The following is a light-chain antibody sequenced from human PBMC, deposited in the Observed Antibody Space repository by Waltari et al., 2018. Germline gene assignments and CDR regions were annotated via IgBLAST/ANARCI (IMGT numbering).Light chain of an antibody. V-gene: IGLV2-8*01. CDR1: SSDIGAHNY. CDR2: EVV. Sequence: QSALTQPPSASGSLGQSVTLSCTGTSSDIGAHNYVSWYQHRPGNAPKLVIFEVVKRPAGGPDRFSGSKSGSTASLTVSGLQADDEADYYCTSYTDSDNLVFGGGTNLAVL. J-gene: IGLJ3*02. CDR3: TSYTDSDNLV.